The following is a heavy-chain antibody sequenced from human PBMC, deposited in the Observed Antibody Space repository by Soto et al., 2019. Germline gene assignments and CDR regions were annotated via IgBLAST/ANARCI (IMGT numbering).Heavy chain of an antibody. CDR2: IKSKTDGGTT. Sequence: GGSLRVSCAASGFTLSNVWMNWVRQAPGKGPEWVGRIKSKTDGGTTDYAAPVKGRFTISRDDSENTLYLQMNSLNTEDTAVYYCSDGYYQYFYSWGQGTLVTVSP. D-gene: IGHD5-18*01. V-gene: IGHV3-15*07. CDR1: GFTLSNVW. J-gene: IGHJ4*02. CDR3: SDGYYQYFYS.